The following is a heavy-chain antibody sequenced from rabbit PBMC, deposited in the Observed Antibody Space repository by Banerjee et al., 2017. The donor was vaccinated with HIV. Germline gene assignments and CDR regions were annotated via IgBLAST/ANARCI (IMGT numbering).Heavy chain of an antibody. D-gene: IGHD1-1*01. CDR2: IYAGSGGST. J-gene: IGHJ4*01. V-gene: IGHV1S40*01. CDR1: GFSFSSSYY. Sequence: QSLEESGGGLVQPEGSLTLTCTASGFSFSSSYYMCWVRQAPGKGLEWIGCIYAGSGGSTYYASWAKGRFTISKTSSTTVTLQMTSLTAADTATYFCARERYASSSGYYTPFFNLWGPGTLVTVS. CDR3: ARERYASSSGYYTPFFNL.